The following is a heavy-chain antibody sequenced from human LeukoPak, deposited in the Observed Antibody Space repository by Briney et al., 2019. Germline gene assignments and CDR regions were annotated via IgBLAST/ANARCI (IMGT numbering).Heavy chain of an antibody. Sequence: ASVKVSCKASGYTFTGYYMRWVRQAPGQGLEWMGWINPNSGATNYAQKFQGRVTMTRDTSISTAYMELGRLRSDDTAVYYCARSRAAADHPHFDYWGQGTLVTVSS. CDR1: GYTFTGYY. V-gene: IGHV1-2*02. J-gene: IGHJ4*02. D-gene: IGHD6-13*01. CDR2: INPNSGAT. CDR3: ARSRAAADHPHFDY.